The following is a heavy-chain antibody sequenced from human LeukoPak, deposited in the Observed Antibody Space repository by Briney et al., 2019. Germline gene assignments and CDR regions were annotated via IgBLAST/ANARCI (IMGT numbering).Heavy chain of an antibody. Sequence: ASVKISCKVSGYTFTDYYMHWVQKAPGKGLEWMGLVDPEDGETIYAEKFQGRVTITADTSTDTAYMELSSLRSEDTAVYYCAREPVDAFDIWGQGTMVTVSS. CDR2: VDPEDGET. CDR3: AREPVDAFDI. V-gene: IGHV1-69-2*01. J-gene: IGHJ3*02. CDR1: GYTFTDYY.